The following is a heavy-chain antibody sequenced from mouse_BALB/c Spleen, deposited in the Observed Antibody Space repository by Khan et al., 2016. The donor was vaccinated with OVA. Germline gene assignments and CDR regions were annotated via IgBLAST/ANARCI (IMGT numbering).Heavy chain of an antibody. CDR1: GYTFTNYG. J-gene: IGHJ2*01. V-gene: IGHV9-3-1*01. CDR3: ARRLLWRDFDY. Sequence: QIQLVQSGPELKKPGETVKISCKASGYTFTNYGMNWVKQAPGKGLKWMGWINTYTGEPTYADDFKGRFAFSLETSASTAYLQINNLKNEDTATXFCARRLLWRDFDYWGQGTTLTVSS. CDR2: INTYTGEP. D-gene: IGHD2-10*01.